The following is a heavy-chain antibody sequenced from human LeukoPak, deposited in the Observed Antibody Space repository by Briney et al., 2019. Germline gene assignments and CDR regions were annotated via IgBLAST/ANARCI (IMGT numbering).Heavy chain of an antibody. V-gene: IGHV3-21*01. CDR2: ISSSSTYI. D-gene: IGHD6-13*01. Sequence: PGGPLRLYCEASGVTFSSYSMNWVRQAPGKGLEWVSSISSSSTYIYYADSVKGRFTISRDNAKNSLYLQMSSLRAEDTAVYYCARDPRGYSSSWYYDDYWGQGTLVTVSS. J-gene: IGHJ4*02. CDR1: GVTFSSYS. CDR3: ARDPRGYSSSWYYDDY.